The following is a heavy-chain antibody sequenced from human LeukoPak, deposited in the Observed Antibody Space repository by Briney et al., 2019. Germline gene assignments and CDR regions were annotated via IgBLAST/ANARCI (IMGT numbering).Heavy chain of an antibody. D-gene: IGHD1-1*01. CDR3: ARERQLERLAFGKEGSAFDY. Sequence: SGGSLRLSCAASGFSFSNYAMSWVRQAPGKGLEWVSSISSSSSYIYYAASVKGRFTISRDNAKNSLYLQMHRLRAEDTAVYYCARERQLERLAFGKEGSAFDYWGQGTLVTVSS. CDR2: ISSSSSYI. CDR1: GFSFSNYA. V-gene: IGHV3-21*01. J-gene: IGHJ4*02.